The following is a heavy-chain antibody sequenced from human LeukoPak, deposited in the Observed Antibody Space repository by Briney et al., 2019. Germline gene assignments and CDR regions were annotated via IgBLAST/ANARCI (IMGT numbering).Heavy chain of an antibody. CDR3: ARGSTSDWPLDH. D-gene: IGHD2-2*01. J-gene: IGHJ4*02. CDR1: GYTFSDYA. Sequence: ASVKVSCKASGYTFSDYAIHWVRQAPGQRLEWMGWIDAGNGNTRYLQKFQGRVTITRDTSTSTAYIELRSLRSEDTAMYYCARGSTSDWPLDHWGQETLVTISS. V-gene: IGHV1-3*01. CDR2: IDAGNGNT.